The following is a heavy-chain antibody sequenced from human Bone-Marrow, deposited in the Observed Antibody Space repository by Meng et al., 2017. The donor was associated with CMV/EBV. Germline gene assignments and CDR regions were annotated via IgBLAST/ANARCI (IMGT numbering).Heavy chain of an antibody. CDR3: AKDQLGGIRYYYYYGMDV. J-gene: IGHJ6*02. Sequence: GESLKISCAASGFTFSSYAMSWVRQAPGKGLEWVSAISGSGGSTYYADSVKGRFTISRDNSKNTLYLQMNSLRAEDTAVYYCAKDQLGGIRYYYYYGMDVWGQGTTVTGSS. D-gene: IGHD3-16*01. CDR1: GFTFSSYA. CDR2: ISGSGGST. V-gene: IGHV3-23*01.